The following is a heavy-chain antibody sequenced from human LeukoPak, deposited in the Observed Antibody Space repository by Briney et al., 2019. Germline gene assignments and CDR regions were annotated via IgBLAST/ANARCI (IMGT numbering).Heavy chain of an antibody. D-gene: IGHD6-19*01. CDR2: GDYSGGT. Sequence: SETLSLTCTVSGDSFTSVTDYWAWIRQPPGKGLEWIASGDYSGGTYYNPSLESRVAISADMSKNQISLKRTSVTGADTAVYYCAGERGEEYSSGWYKTNYFYNWGQGIRVTVSS. CDR1: GDSFTSVTDY. V-gene: IGHV4-39*07. CDR3: AGERGEEYSSGWYKTNYFYN. J-gene: IGHJ4*02.